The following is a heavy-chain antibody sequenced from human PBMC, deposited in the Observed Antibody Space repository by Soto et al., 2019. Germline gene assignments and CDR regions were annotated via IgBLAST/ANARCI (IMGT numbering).Heavy chain of an antibody. CDR3: ARGVPGHYATDV. J-gene: IGHJ6*02. V-gene: IGHV3-74*01. CDR2: INGDGSTT. Sequence: EVQLVESGGGLVQPGGSLRLSCAASGFIFSNYWMHWVRQAPGEGLVWVSRINGDGSTTNYAASVKGRFTISRDNAKNTVYMQMNSLRAGDTAVYYCARGVPGHYATDVWGQGTTVTVSS. CDR1: GFIFSNYW.